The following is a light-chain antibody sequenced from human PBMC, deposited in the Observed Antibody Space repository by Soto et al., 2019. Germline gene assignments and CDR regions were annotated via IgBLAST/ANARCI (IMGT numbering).Light chain of an antibody. CDR2: DAT. CDR3: QQFNTYSPET. V-gene: IGKV1-17*01. CDR1: QDIRND. J-gene: IGKJ1*01. Sequence: IQMTQSPSSLSASVGDRVTITCRASQDIRNDLGWYQQKPGKAPKLLIFDATTLQSGVPSRFSGRGSGTEFTLTISSLQPGDFATYYCQQFNTYSPETFGQGTKVDIK.